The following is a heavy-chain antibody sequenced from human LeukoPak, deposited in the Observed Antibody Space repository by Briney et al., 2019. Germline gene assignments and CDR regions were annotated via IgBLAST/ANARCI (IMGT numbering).Heavy chain of an antibody. D-gene: IGHD3-22*01. CDR3: ARGVSYYDTISGDFDY. Sequence: ASVKVSCKAFGYTITGHYIHWVRQAPGQGLEWMGWINPNSGGTNYAQKFQGRVTMTRDTSISTAYMELSRLRSDDTAVYYCARGVSYYDTISGDFDYWGQGTLVTVSS. CDR2: INPNSGGT. J-gene: IGHJ4*02. V-gene: IGHV1-2*02. CDR1: GYTITGHY.